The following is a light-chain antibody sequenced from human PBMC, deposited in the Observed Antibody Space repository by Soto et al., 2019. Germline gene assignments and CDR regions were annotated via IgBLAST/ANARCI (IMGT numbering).Light chain of an antibody. CDR3: QQSYSTPVT. CDR1: FTVSGY. V-gene: IGKV1-39*01. Sequence: DVQIPQSPASLSASVGDRVSITCRTSFTVSGYLNWWQQRPGKAPTLLIYGTFKLHSGVPSRFSGSGSGADFTLTITNVQPEDIATYYCQQSYSTPVTFGPGTRL. J-gene: IGKJ5*01. CDR2: GTF.